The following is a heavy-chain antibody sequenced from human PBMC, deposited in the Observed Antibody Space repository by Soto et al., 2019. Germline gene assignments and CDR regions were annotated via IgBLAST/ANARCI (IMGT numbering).Heavy chain of an antibody. CDR1: GFTFTTYW. V-gene: IGHV3-7*03. Sequence: EVQLVESGGGLAQPGGSLRLSCVASGFTFTTYWMSWVRQAPGKGLEWVANIRQDGGAQYYVDSVKGRFTISRDNAKKSVYLQLDSMRVEQTTVSYCARGGNGPGSYMATSWAEGTLFT. D-gene: IGHD3-10*01. J-gene: IGHJ5*02. CDR3: ARGGNGPGSYMATS. CDR2: IRQDGGAQ.